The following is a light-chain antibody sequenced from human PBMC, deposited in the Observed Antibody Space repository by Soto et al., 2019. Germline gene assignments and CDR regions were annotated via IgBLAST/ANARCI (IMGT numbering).Light chain of an antibody. CDR2: EVS. J-gene: IGLJ7*01. CDR3: SSYTTTSTAV. V-gene: IGLV2-14*01. CDR1: SSDIGAYNY. Sequence: QSALTQPASVSGSPGQSITISCTGTSSDIGAYNYVSWYQQYPGKAPKLMIYEVSNRPSGVSNRFSGSKSGNTASLTISGLAAEDEADYYCSSYTTTSTAVFGGGTQLTVL.